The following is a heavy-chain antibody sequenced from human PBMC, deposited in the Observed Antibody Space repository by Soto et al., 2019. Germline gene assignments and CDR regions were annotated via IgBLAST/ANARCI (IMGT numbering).Heavy chain of an antibody. J-gene: IGHJ4*02. D-gene: IGHD6-25*01. CDR3: ARDAPKMYSSEATLWY. CDR1: GYTFTSYG. CDR2: ISAYNGNT. V-gene: IGHV1-18*01. Sequence: QVQLVQSGAEVKKPGASVKVSCKASGYTFTSYGISWVRQAPGQGLEWMGWISAYNGNTNYAQKLQGRVTKTIDTSTSTAYMELRSLRSDDTAVYYCARDAPKMYSSEATLWYWGQGTLVTVSS.